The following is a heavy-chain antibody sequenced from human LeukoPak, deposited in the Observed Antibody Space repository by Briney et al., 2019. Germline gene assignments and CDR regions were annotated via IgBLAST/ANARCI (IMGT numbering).Heavy chain of an antibody. V-gene: IGHV3-23*01. J-gene: IGHJ6*02. D-gene: IGHD3-10*01. CDR3: AKGRSYYYGSGSSYYYYYGMDV. CDR1: GGTFSSYA. Sequence: SCKASGGTFSSYAMSWVRQAPGKGLEWVSAISGSGGSTYYADSVKGRFTISRDNSKNTLYLQMNSLRAEDTAVYYCAKGRSYYYGSGSSYYYYYGMDVWGQGTTVTVSS. CDR2: ISGSGGST.